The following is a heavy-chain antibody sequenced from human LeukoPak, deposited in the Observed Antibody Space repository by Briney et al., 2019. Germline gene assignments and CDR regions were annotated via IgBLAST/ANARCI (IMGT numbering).Heavy chain of an antibody. CDR2: IIPIFGTA. D-gene: IGHD2-2*01. Sequence: GASVKVSCKASGGTFSSYAISWVRQAPGQGLEWMGGIIPIFGTANYAQKFQGRVTITADESTSTAYMELSSLRSEDTAVYYCARAKCSSTSCYFPNWFDPWGQGTLVTVSS. J-gene: IGHJ5*02. CDR1: GGTFSSYA. V-gene: IGHV1-69*13. CDR3: ARAKCSSTSCYFPNWFDP.